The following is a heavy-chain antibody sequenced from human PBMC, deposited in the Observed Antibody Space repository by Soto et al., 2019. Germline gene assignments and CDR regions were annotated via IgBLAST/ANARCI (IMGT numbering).Heavy chain of an antibody. CDR1: GYTFTDHF. J-gene: IGHJ4*02. CDR3: ATSNSNRADF. CDR2: VDPEDGET. Sequence: VQLIQSGAGVKKPGTTGEISRKVSGYTFTDHFIYLGRQAPGKGLEWMGLVDPEDGETRYVEKFQGRVIISADTSTETAYMDLSSLISDDTAVYFCATSNSNRADFWGQGTLVTVSS. V-gene: IGHV1-69-2*01. D-gene: IGHD5-18*01.